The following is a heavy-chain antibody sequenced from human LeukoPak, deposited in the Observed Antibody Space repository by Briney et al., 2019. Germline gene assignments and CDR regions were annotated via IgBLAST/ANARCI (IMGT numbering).Heavy chain of an antibody. J-gene: IGHJ4*02. V-gene: IGHV4-34*01. CDR1: GGSFSGYY. D-gene: IGHD3-16*02. CDR3: ASGVITFGGVIVY. CDR2: INHSGST. Sequence: PSETLSLTCAVYGGSFSGYYWSWIRQPPGKGLEWIGEINHSGSTNYNPSLKSRVTISVDTSKNQFSLKLSSVTAADTAVYYWASGVITFGGVIVYWGQGTLVTVSS.